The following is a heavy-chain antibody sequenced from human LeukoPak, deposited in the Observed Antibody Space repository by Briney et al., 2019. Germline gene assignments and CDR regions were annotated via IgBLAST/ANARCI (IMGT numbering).Heavy chain of an antibody. J-gene: IGHJ4*02. CDR1: GFTFSSYG. D-gene: IGHD3-22*01. CDR3: AKGASVGYYYDSSGYYPPLD. V-gene: IGHV3-30*18. Sequence: PGGSLRLSCAASGFTFSSYGMHWVRQAPGKGLEWVAVISYDGSNKYYADSVKGRFTISRDNSKNTLYLQMNSLRAEDTAVYYCAKGASVGYYYDSSGYYPPLDWGQGTLVTVSS. CDR2: ISYDGSNK.